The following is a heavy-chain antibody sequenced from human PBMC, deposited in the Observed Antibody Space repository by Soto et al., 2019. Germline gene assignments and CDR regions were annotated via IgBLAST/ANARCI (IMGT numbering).Heavy chain of an antibody. D-gene: IGHD3-16*01. J-gene: IGHJ3*02. CDR1: GGTFSSYA. Sequence: QVQLVQSGAEVKKPGSSVKVSCKASGGTFSSYAISWVRQAPGQGLEWMGGIIPIFGTANYAQKFQGRVTITADESTSTAYMELSSLRCEDTAVYYCARAPTPMITSHDAAFVIWGQGTMVTVSS. CDR3: ARAPTPMITSHDAAFVI. CDR2: IIPIFGTA. V-gene: IGHV1-69*12.